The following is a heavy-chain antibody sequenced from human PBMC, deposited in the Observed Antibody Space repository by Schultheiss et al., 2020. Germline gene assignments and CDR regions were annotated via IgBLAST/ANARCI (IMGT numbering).Heavy chain of an antibody. V-gene: IGHV4-39*07. CDR2: IYYSGST. J-gene: IGHJ3*02. D-gene: IGHD6-6*01. Sequence: SQTLSLTCTVSGGSIRSSSYYWGWIRQPPGKGLEWIGSIYYSGSTYYNPSLGSRSTLSIDTTKNQFSLQLTSVTAADTAVYYCAREIIVGRPEDGFDIWGQGTLVTVSS. CDR1: GGSIRSSSYY. CDR3: AREIIVGRPEDGFDI.